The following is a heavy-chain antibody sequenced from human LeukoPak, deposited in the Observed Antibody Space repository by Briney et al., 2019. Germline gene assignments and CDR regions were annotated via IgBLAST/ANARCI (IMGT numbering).Heavy chain of an antibody. CDR1: GFTFSNYG. Sequence: GGSLRLSCATSGFTFSNYGMHWVRQAPGKGLEWVALIWYDGSNKYYAGSVRGRFTISRDNSKNTLYLQMNSLRAGDTAVYYCARVSAAHIYGLDVWGQGTTVTVSS. V-gene: IGHV3-33*01. CDR3: ARVSAAHIYGLDV. CDR2: IWYDGSNK. J-gene: IGHJ6*02.